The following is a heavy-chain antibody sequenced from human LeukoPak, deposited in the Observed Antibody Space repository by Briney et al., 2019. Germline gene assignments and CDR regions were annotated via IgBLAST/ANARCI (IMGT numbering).Heavy chain of an antibody. CDR1: GFTFDDYA. J-gene: IGHJ4*02. CDR3: AKGVNYYDSRPGDY. CDR2: ISWNSGSI. D-gene: IGHD3-22*01. Sequence: GRSQRLSCAASGFTFDDYAMHWVRQAPGKGLEWVSGISWNSGSIGYADSVKGRFTISRDNAKNTLYLQMNSLRAEDTAVYYCAKGVNYYDSRPGDYWGQGTLVTVSS. V-gene: IGHV3-9*01.